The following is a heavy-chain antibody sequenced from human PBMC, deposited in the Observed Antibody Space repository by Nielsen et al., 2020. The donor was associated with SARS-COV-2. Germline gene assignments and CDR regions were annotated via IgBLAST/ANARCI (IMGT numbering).Heavy chain of an antibody. J-gene: IGHJ4*02. CDR1: GFMFSNYY. Sequence: GESLKISCAASGFMFSNYYMNWIRHSPGKGLEWVSYISGNGAYTNYADSVKGRFTISRDNTKNSLFLQMNSLRAEDAAVYYCARRDSHSTTWYFDSWGQGTLSPSPQ. CDR3: ARRDSHSTTWYFDS. CDR2: ISGNGAYT. D-gene: IGHD6-13*01. V-gene: IGHV3-11*03.